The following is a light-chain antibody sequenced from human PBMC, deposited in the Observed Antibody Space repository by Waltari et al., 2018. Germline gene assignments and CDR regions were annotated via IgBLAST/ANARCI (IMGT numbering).Light chain of an antibody. CDR2: DVS. V-gene: IGKV1-33*01. Sequence: DIQMTQSPSSLSASVGDRVTITSQASQDIRQSLNWFQQKPGKAPHFLIFDVSNSQPAFPSRFTGIDSGTDFAFTISSLQPEDIGTYYFQQYANLPLPFGGGTRLEI. CDR1: QDIRQS. CDR3: QQYANLPLP. J-gene: IGKJ4*01.